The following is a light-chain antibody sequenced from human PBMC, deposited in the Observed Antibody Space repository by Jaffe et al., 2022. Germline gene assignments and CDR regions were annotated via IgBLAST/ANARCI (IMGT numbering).Light chain of an antibody. Sequence: EIVLTQSPGTLSLSPGERATLSCRASQSVTGSYLAWYQQKPGQAPRLLIYGASSRATGIPDRFSGSWSGTDFTLTISRLEPEDFAVYYCQQYGTSLYTFGQGTKLEIK. V-gene: IGKV3-20*01. CDR1: QSVTGSY. CDR2: GAS. J-gene: IGKJ2*01. CDR3: QQYGTSLYT.